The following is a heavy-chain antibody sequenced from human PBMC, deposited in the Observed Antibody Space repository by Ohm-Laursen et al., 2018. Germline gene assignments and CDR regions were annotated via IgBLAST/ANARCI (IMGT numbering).Heavy chain of an antibody. CDR1: GYSISSGYY. CDR3: ARVKQWLIYAFDT. Sequence: SETLSLTCAVSGYSISSGYYWDWVRQPPGKGLEWIGSISHSGSTYYNPSLNSRVTISLDTSKNQFSLKLSSVTAADTAVYYCARVKQWLIYAFDTWGQGTMVIVSA. V-gene: IGHV4-38-2*01. J-gene: IGHJ3*02. D-gene: IGHD6-19*01. CDR2: ISHSGST.